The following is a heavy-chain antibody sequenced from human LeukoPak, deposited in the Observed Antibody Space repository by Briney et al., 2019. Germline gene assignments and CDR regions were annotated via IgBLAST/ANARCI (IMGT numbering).Heavy chain of an antibody. CDR2: IYYSGST. CDR3: ARRAAAGTFLFDY. J-gene: IGHJ4*02. Sequence: PSETLSLTCTVSGGSISSGGYYWSWIRQPPGKGLEWIGYIYYSGSTYYNPSLKSRVTISVDTSKNQFSLKLSSVTAADTAVYYCARRAAAGTFLFDYWGQGTLVTVSS. CDR1: GGSISSGGYY. V-gene: IGHV4-31*03. D-gene: IGHD6-13*01.